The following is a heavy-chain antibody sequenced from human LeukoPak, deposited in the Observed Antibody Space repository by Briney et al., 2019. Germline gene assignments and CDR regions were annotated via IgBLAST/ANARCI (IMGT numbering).Heavy chain of an antibody. V-gene: IGHV4-39*07. CDR2: IYYSGST. CDR1: GGSISSIDY. CDR3: ARGRLARSPYFDY. D-gene: IGHD6-19*01. Sequence: PSETLSLTCAVSGGSISSIDYWTWVRQPPGKGLEWIGSIYYSGSTYYNPSLKSRVTISVETSKNQFSLNLSSVTAADTAVYYCARGRLARSPYFDYWGQGTLVTVSS. J-gene: IGHJ4*02.